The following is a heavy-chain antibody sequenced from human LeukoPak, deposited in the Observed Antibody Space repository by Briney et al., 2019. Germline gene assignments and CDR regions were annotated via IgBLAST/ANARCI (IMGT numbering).Heavy chain of an antibody. CDR1: GGSISSSSYY. D-gene: IGHD6-13*01. CDR3: AKDSSTWGNLAGHFDS. Sequence: SETLSLTCTVSGGSISSSSYYWGWLRQPPGKGLEWIGSIYYSGSTYYNPSLKSRVTISVDTSKNQFSLKLSSVTAADTAVYYCAKDSSTWGNLAGHFDSWGQGTLVTVSS. V-gene: IGHV4-39*07. J-gene: IGHJ4*02. CDR2: IYYSGST.